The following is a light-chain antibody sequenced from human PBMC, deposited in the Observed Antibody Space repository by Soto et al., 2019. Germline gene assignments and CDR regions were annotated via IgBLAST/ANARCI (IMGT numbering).Light chain of an antibody. J-gene: IGKJ1*01. CDR1: QSISAW. Sequence: DIQMPQSPSTLSATAGDRVTITCRASQSISAWLAWYQQKQGKAPKLLIYDASNLESGVPSRFSGSGSGTEFPLTIRNLQPDDFATYYCQQYENYWTFGQGTKVEIK. V-gene: IGKV1-5*01. CDR3: QQYENYWT. CDR2: DAS.